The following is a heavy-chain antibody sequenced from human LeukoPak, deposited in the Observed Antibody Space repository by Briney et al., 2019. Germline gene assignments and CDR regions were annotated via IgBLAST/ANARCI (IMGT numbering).Heavy chain of an antibody. CDR1: GYTFTGYY. D-gene: IGHD5-18*01. J-gene: IGHJ6*03. CDR3: ARVSAMVVNYYYYMDV. CDR2: INPNSGGT. V-gene: IGHV1-2*02. Sequence: ASVKVSCKASGYTFTGYYMHWVRQAPGQGLEWMGWINPNSGGTNYAQKFQGRVTMTRDTSISTAYMELSRLRSDDTAVYYCARVSAMVVNYYYYMDVWGKGTTVTISS.